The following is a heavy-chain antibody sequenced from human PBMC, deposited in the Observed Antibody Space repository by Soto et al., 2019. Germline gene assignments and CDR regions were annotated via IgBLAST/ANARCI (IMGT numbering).Heavy chain of an antibody. CDR1: GYSFSSYG. Sequence: QVQLVQSGAEVKKPGASVKVSCKASGYSFSSYGFSWVRQAPGQGLEWMGWISAYNDNTNYAQKLQGRVTMTTDISTHTAYMELRSLGSDDTAVYYCAREYSSGSYPYFFDYWGQGTLVTVSS. J-gene: IGHJ4*02. V-gene: IGHV1-18*01. CDR3: AREYSSGSYPYFFDY. CDR2: ISAYNDNT. D-gene: IGHD3-10*01.